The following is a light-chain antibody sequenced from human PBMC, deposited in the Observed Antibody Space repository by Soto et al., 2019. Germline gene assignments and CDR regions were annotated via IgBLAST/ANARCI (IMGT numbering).Light chain of an antibody. Sequence: DIQMTQSPSTLSASVGDRVTITCRASQSISSWLAWYQQKPGKAPKLLIYEASTLESGVPSRLSGSGAGTEFTLTIISLQPDDVATYYCQQYNSFWTFGQGTKVEIK. CDR2: EAS. CDR3: QQYNSFWT. J-gene: IGKJ1*01. CDR1: QSISSW. V-gene: IGKV1-5*03.